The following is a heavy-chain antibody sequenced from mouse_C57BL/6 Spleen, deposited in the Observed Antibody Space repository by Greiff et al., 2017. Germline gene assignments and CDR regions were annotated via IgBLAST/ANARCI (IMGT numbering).Heavy chain of an antibody. V-gene: IGHV5-6*01. CDR1: GFTFSSYG. Sequence: DVQLVESGGDLVKPGGSLKLSCAASGFTFSSYGMSWVRQTPDKRLEWVATISSGGSYTYYPDSVQGRFTISRDNAKNTLYRQMRSLKSEYTAMYYCARRDGGAWCAYWGQGTLVTVSA. D-gene: IGHD1-2*01. J-gene: IGHJ3*01. CDR3: ARRDGGAWCAY. CDR2: ISSGGSYT.